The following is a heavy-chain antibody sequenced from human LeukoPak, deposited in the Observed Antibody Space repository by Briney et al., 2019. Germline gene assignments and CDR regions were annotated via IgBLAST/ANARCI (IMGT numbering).Heavy chain of an antibody. CDR2: INPNSGGT. CDR1: GYTFTGYY. J-gene: IGHJ5*02. D-gene: IGHD3-22*01. V-gene: IGHV1-2*02. Sequence: ASVKVSCKASGYTFTGYYMHWVRQAPGQGLEWMGWINPNSGGTNYAQKFKGRVTMTRDTSISTAYMELSRLRSDDTAVYYCARDRIPPPTYYYDSYYRNWSDPWGQGTLVTVSS. CDR3: ARDRIPPPTYYYDSYYRNWSDP.